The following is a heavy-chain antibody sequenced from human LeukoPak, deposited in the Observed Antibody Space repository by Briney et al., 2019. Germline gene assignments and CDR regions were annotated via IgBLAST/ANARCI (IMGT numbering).Heavy chain of an antibody. CDR2: ITWNSGSI. V-gene: IGHV3-9*01. Sequence: PGRSLRLSCAASGFTFDDYAMHWVRQAPGKGLEWVSTITWNSGSIAYADSVKGRFTISRDNSKNSLYLQMNSLRAEDTALYYCAKAPEGIVVLTSGYFEYWGQGTLVTVS. CDR3: AKAPEGIVVLTSGYFEY. D-gene: IGHD3-22*01. CDR1: GFTFDDYA. J-gene: IGHJ4*02.